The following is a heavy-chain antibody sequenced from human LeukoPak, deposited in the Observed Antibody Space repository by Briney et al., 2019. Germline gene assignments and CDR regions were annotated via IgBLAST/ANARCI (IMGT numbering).Heavy chain of an antibody. J-gene: IGHJ4*02. Sequence: SETLSLTCAVSGDSISSSDWWSWVRQPPGKGLEWVGEIYHSGSTNYNPSLKSRVTISVDKSKNQFSLKLTSVTAADTAVYYCARDYHDSSLDYWGQGTLVTVSS. CDR2: IYHSGST. V-gene: IGHV4-4*02. CDR1: GDSISSSDW. CDR3: ARDYHDSSLDY. D-gene: IGHD3-22*01.